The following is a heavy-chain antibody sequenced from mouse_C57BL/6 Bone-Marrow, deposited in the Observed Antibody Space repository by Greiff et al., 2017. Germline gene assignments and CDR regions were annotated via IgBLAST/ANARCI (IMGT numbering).Heavy chain of an antibody. D-gene: IGHD1-1*01. J-gene: IGHJ1*03. CDR1: GFTFSSYG. Sequence: EVKVIESGGDLVKPGGSLKLSCAASGFTFSSYGMSWVRQTPDKRLEWVATISSGGSYTYYPDSVKGRFTISRDNAKNTLYLQMSSLKSEDTAMYYCARHLRGYCDVWGTGTTVTVSS. CDR2: ISSGGSYT. CDR3: ARHLRGYCDV. V-gene: IGHV5-6*01.